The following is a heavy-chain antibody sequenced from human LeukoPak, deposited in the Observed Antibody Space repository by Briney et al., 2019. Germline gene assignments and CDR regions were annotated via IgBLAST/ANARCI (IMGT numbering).Heavy chain of an antibody. D-gene: IGHD3-22*01. CDR3: ARSPMAYYYDSSGYPAVNWFDP. V-gene: IGHV4-61*02. Sequence: SETLSLTCTVSGGSISSGSYYWSWIRQPAGKGLEWMGRIYTSGSTNYNPSLKSRVTISVDTSKNQFSLKLSSVTAADTAVYYCARSPMAYYYDSSGYPAVNWFDPWGQGSLVTVSS. CDR2: IYTSGST. J-gene: IGHJ5*02. CDR1: GGSISSGSYY.